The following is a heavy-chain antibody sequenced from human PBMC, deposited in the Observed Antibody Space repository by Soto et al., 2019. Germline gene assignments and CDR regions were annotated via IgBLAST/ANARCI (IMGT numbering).Heavy chain of an antibody. Sequence: SETLSLTCAVYGGSFSGYYWSWIRQPPGKGLEWIGEINHSGSTNYNPSLKSRVTISVDTSKNQFSLKLSSVTAADTAVYYCARRPKYECWSGYNEYYFDYWGQGILVYVS. CDR3: ARRPKYECWSGYNEYYFDY. CDR2: INHSGST. J-gene: IGHJ4*02. CDR1: GGSFSGYY. V-gene: IGHV4-34*01. D-gene: IGHD3-3*01.